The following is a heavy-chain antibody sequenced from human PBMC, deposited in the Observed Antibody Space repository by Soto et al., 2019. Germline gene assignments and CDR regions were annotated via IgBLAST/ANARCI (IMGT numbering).Heavy chain of an antibody. D-gene: IGHD6-19*01. J-gene: IGHJ4*02. Sequence: PLETQSVLWVVLWGSFSGHDWRRIRQHTGKVLEYIGEINHSGSTTYNQSLRSRLTRSVNTSKNQFSLNFSSVTAADTALYYCASGTRPVAFTPPLASWAGGTLVTLPA. CDR2: INHSGST. V-gene: IGHV4-34*01. CDR3: ASGTRPVAFTPPLAS. CDR1: WGSFSGHD.